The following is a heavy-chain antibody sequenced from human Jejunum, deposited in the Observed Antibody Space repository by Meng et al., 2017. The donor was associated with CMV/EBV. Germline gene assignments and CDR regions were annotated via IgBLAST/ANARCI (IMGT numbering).Heavy chain of an antibody. Sequence: QVRLPQSREGPLKPPDTLSLTCTVTRGSLSFYYWSWIRKPAGKGLEWIGRIFTTGSTNYHPSFKSRVTMSVDTSKNQISLRLTSVTAADTAIYYCVRETDMTVGPHFDYWGQGALVTVSS. D-gene: IGHD3-22*01. J-gene: IGHJ4*02. CDR1: RGSLSFYY. CDR3: VRETDMTVGPHFDY. V-gene: IGHV4-4*07. CDR2: IFTTGST.